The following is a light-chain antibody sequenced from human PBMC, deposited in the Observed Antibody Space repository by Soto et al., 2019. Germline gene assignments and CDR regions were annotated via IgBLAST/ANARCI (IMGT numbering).Light chain of an antibody. CDR2: RNN. CDR3: AAWDDSLSGPG. Sequence: QAVVTQPPSASGTPGQRVTISCSGSSSNIGSNYVYWYQQLPGTAPKLLIYRNNQRPSGVPDRFSGSKSCTSASLAISGLRSEDEADYYCAAWDDSLSGPGFGGGTQLTVL. V-gene: IGLV1-47*01. J-gene: IGLJ7*01. CDR1: SSNIGSNY.